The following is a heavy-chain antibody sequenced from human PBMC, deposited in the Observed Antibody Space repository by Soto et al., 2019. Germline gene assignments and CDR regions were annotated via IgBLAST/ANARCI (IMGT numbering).Heavy chain of an antibody. CDR1: EGTFNSYV. J-gene: IGHJ6*02. Sequence: QVKLVQSRAEVKKPGSSVRVSCKASEGTFNSYVVSWVRQAPGQGLQWMGGIIPLFGTTNYAHQLEGRVTITADTSTTTASMELSGLRPGDTAVYYCERGDTIFESSERYYHYGLDVWGQGTTVIVSS. CDR3: ERGDTIFESSERYYHYGLDV. V-gene: IGHV1-69*06. D-gene: IGHD3-3*01. CDR2: IIPLFGTT.